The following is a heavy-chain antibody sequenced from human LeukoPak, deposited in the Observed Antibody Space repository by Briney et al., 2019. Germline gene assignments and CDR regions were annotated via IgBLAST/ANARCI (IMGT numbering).Heavy chain of an antibody. V-gene: IGHV4-38-2*02. Sequence: SETLSLTCTVSGYSISSGHYWGWIRQPPGKGLEWIGNIYHSGLTYYNPSLKSRVTISLDTSKNQFSLKLSSVTAADTAVYYCARGRGGRGYSYGYILWGQGTLVTVSS. CDR1: GYSISSGHY. J-gene: IGHJ4*02. CDR2: IYHSGLT. CDR3: ARGRGGRGYSYGYIL. D-gene: IGHD5-18*01.